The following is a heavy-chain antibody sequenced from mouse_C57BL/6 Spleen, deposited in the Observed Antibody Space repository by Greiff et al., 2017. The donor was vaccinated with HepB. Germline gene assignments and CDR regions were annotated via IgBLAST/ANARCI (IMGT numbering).Heavy chain of an antibody. J-gene: IGHJ1*03. Sequence: EVHLVESGGGLVKPGGSLKLSCAASGFTFSDYGMHWVRQAPEKGLEWVAYISSGSSTIYYADTVKGRFTISRDNAKNTLFLQMTSLRSEDTAMYYCARDSNYVYFDVWGTGTTVTVSS. D-gene: IGHD2-5*01. CDR2: ISSGSSTI. CDR3: ARDSNYVYFDV. V-gene: IGHV5-17*01. CDR1: GFTFSDYG.